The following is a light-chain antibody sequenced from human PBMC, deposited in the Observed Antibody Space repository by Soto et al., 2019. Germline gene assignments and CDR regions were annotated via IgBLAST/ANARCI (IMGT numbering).Light chain of an antibody. CDR2: DAS. Sequence: DIQMTQSPSSLSASVGDRVTITCQASQDIRNYLNWYQQKPGKAPRLLIYDASNLETGVPSRFSGSGSGTDFTFTISSLQPEDIATYYCQQYDNLVTFGQGTRLEI. V-gene: IGKV1-33*01. CDR3: QQYDNLVT. CDR1: QDIRNY. J-gene: IGKJ5*01.